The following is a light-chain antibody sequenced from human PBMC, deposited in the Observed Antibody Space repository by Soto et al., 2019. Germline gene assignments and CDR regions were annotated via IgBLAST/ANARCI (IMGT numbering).Light chain of an antibody. J-gene: IGLJ1*01. V-gene: IGLV1-51*01. CDR1: SCNSGGNS. CDR2: GEN. CDR3: GSWDSKMSAYV. Sequence: QSLLTQPPSVTETPGQTVIISCSSSSCNSGGNSLSWSQQLPWTGTKLLSYGENKRPSGIPDRFSGSKSGTSATLGITGFQTGDEADYYCGSWDSKMSAYVFGTGTKVTVL.